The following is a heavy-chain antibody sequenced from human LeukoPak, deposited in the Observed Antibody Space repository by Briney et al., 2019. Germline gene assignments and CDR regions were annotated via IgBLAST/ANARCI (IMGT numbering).Heavy chain of an antibody. D-gene: IGHD6-19*01. CDR2: ISGSGDTT. Sequence: GGSLRLSCAASGFTFNYYYMSWIRQAPGKGLEWVSGISGSGDTTYYADSVKGRFTISRDNSKNTLHLQMNSLRAEDTAVYFCARRSGVAVAGAFDYWGQGTLVTVSS. J-gene: IGHJ4*02. CDR3: ARRSGVAVAGAFDY. V-gene: IGHV3-23*01. CDR1: GFTFNYYY.